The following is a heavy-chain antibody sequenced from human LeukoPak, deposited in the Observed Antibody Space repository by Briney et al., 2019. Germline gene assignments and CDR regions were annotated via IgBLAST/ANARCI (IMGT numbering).Heavy chain of an antibody. Sequence: GGSLRLSCAASGFTFSSYAMSWVRQVPGKGLEWVSAISGSGGSTYYADSVKGRFTISRDNSKNTLYLQMNSLRAEDTAVYYCAKDRWSSTSMRWFDPWGQGTLVTVSS. CDR2: ISGSGGST. CDR3: AKDRWSSTSMRWFDP. D-gene: IGHD2-2*01. V-gene: IGHV3-23*01. CDR1: GFTFSSYA. J-gene: IGHJ5*02.